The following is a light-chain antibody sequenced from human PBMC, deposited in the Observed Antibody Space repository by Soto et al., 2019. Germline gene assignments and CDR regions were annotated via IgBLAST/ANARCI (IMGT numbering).Light chain of an antibody. V-gene: IGLV2-14*01. CDR2: EVS. CDR1: SSDVGGYNY. CDR3: SSYTSSSIVV. J-gene: IGLJ2*01. Sequence: QSVLTQPASVSGSPGQSITISCTGTSSDVGGYNYVSWYQQHPGKAPKLMIYEVSNRPSGVSNRFSGSKSGNTASLTISGLQAEDDADYYCSSYTSSSIVVFGGGTKLTVL.